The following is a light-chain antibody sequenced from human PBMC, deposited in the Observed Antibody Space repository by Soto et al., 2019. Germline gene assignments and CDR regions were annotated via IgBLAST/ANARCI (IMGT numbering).Light chain of an antibody. CDR1: QTISSW. V-gene: IGKV1-39*01. J-gene: IGKJ1*01. Sequence: DIQRTQCPSTLSVSVGDRVTITFLASQTISSWLAWYQQKPGKAPNLLIYSSSTLQSGVPSRFSGSGSGTDFTLTISSLQPEDFATYYCQQSFSSRWTFGQGTKVAIK. CDR3: QQSFSSRWT. CDR2: SSS.